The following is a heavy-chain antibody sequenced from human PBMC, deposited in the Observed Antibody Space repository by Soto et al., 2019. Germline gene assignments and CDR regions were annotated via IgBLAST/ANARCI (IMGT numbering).Heavy chain of an antibody. CDR2: IWYDGSNK. CDR3: ARDLNGMATITFYYYGMDV. D-gene: IGHD5-12*01. V-gene: IGHV3-33*01. CDR1: GFTFSSYG. J-gene: IGHJ6*02. Sequence: QVQLVESGGGVVQPGRSLRLSCAASGFTFSSYGMHWVRQAPGKGLEWVAGIWYDGSNKYYADSVKGRFTISRDNSKNALYLKMNSLRAEDKAVYYCARDLNGMATITFYYYGMDVWGQGTTVTVSS.